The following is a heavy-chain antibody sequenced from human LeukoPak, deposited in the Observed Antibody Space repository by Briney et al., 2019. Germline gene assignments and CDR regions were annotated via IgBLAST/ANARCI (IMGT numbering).Heavy chain of an antibody. J-gene: IGHJ6*03. D-gene: IGHD6-6*01. CDR2: ISAYNGNT. Sequence: GASVKVSCKASGYTFTSYYMHWVRQAPGQGLEWMGWISAYNGNTNYAQKLQGRVTMTTDTSTSTAYMELRSLRSDDTAVYYCARDPPGGAARPYYYYYYMDVWGKGTTVTVSS. CDR1: GYTFTSYY. V-gene: IGHV1-18*04. CDR3: ARDPPGGAARPYYYYYYMDV.